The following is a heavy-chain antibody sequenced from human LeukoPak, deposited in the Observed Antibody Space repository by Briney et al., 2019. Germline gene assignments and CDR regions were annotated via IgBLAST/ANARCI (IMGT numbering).Heavy chain of an antibody. D-gene: IGHD1-14*01. CDR1: GFTFSNAW. CDR2: IKSKTDGGTT. Sequence: GGSLRLSCAASGFTFSNAWMSWVRQAPGKGLEWVGRIKSKTDGGTTDYAAPVKDRFTISRDDPKNTVYLQMNSLRVEDTAIYYCARTEIATFSHFDSWGQGTLVTVSS. V-gene: IGHV3-15*01. J-gene: IGHJ4*02. CDR3: ARTEIATFSHFDS.